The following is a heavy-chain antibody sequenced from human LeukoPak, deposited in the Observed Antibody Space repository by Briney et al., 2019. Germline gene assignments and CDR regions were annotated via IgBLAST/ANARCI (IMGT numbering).Heavy chain of an antibody. V-gene: IGHV3-30*18. CDR3: AKAPYYYDSSGYPRSPPDY. D-gene: IGHD3-22*01. CDR2: ISYDGSNK. CDR1: GFTFSSYA. Sequence: PGGSLRLSCAASGFTFSSYAMSWVRQAPGKGLEWVAVISYDGSNKYYADSVKGRFTISRDNSKNTLYLQMNSLRAEDTAVYYCAKAPYYYDSSGYPRSPPDYWGQGTLVTVSS. J-gene: IGHJ4*02.